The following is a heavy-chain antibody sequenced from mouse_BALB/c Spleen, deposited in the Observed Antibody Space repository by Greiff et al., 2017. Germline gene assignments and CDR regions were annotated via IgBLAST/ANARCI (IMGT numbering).Heavy chain of an antibody. CDR1: GYSFTGYF. D-gene: IGHD1-2*01. V-gene: IGHV1-37*01. Sequence: EVQLHQSGPELVKPGASVKISCKASGYSFTGYFMNWVKQSHGKSLEWIGSINPYNGDTFYNQKFKGKATFTVDNSSSTADMELLSLTSEDSAVYYCGRAWYGYSWFAHWGQGTLVTVSA. CDR2: INPYNGDT. J-gene: IGHJ3*01. CDR3: GRAWYGYSWFAH.